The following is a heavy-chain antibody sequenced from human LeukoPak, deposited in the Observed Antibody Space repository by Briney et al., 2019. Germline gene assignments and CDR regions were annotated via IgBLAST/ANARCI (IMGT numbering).Heavy chain of an antibody. Sequence: WETLSLTRTVSSRSISSYCWGWIRQPAGKGLEWIGRIYTSGSTNYNPALKSRVTMPIDTSKNQFSLKLSSVTAADTAVYYCARESRNPIDPWGQRTLVTVSS. D-gene: IGHD1-14*01. CDR2: IYTSGST. J-gene: IGHJ5*02. CDR1: SRSISSYC. CDR3: ARESRNPIDP. V-gene: IGHV4-4*07.